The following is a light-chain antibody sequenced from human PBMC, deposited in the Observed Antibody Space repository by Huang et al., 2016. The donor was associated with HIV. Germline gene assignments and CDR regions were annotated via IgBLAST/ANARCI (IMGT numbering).Light chain of an antibody. J-gene: IGKJ2*01. Sequence: DIQITQSPSSLSASVGDRVIITCRASQNINRYLNWYQQQPGKAPKLLISGASKLQSGVPSSFSGSGSGTHFTLAISSLSPEDYATYYCQQSAVTPRTFGQGTKLEI. CDR1: QNINRY. CDR3: QQSAVTPRT. V-gene: IGKV1-39*01. CDR2: GAS.